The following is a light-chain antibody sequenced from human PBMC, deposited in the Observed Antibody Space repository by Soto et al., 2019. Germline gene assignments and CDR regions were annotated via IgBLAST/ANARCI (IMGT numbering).Light chain of an antibody. CDR3: QQYYTTPRT. CDR1: QSVLYSSNNKNY. Sequence: DIVMTQSPDSLAVSLGETATINCRSSQSVLYSSNNKNYVAWYQQKPGQPPKALISWASTRDSGVPDRFSGSGSGTDFTLTISNLQAEDVAVYYCQQYYTTPRTFGQGTKVEIK. J-gene: IGKJ1*01. CDR2: WAS. V-gene: IGKV4-1*01.